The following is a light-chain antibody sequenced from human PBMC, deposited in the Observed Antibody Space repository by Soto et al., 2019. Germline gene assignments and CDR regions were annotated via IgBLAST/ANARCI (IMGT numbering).Light chain of an antibody. J-gene: IGLJ2*01. CDR3: ATWDSSLIAGV. V-gene: IGLV1-51*01. CDR2: DNN. Sequence: QSVLTRPPSVSAAPGQEVTISCSGSSSNIGNNFVSWYQHLPGTAPKLLIYDNNKRPSGIPDRFSGTKSGTSATLGITGLQTGDEAHYYCATWDSSLIAGVFGGGTKVTVL. CDR1: SSNIGNNF.